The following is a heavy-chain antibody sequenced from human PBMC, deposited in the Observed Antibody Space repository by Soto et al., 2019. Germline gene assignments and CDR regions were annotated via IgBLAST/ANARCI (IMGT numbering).Heavy chain of an antibody. J-gene: IGHJ3*02. CDR1: GFTFSSYS. CDR3: ARPPGGVVPAAMSSGDAFDI. D-gene: IGHD2-2*01. Sequence: GGSLRLSCAASGFTFSSYSMNWVRQAPGKGLEWVSSISSSSSYIYYADSVKGRFTISRDNAKNSLYLQMNSLRAEDTAVYYCARPPGGVVPAAMSSGDAFDIWGQGTMVTVSS. CDR2: ISSSSSYI. V-gene: IGHV3-21*01.